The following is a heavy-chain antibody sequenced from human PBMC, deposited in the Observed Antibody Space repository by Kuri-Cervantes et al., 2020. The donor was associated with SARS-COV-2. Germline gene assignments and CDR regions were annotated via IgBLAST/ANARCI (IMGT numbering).Heavy chain of an antibody. CDR3: ARVDYAGNYYYYGMDV. D-gene: IGHD4-17*01. Sequence: LRLSCSVSDDSISSSNYYWSWIRQHPGKGLEWIGYIYYSGSTYYNPSLKSRVTISVDTSKNQFSLKLTSVTAADTAVYYCARVDYAGNYYYYGMDVWGQGTTVTVSS. V-gene: IGHV4-31*03. CDR1: DDSISSSNYY. CDR2: IYYSGST. J-gene: IGHJ6*02.